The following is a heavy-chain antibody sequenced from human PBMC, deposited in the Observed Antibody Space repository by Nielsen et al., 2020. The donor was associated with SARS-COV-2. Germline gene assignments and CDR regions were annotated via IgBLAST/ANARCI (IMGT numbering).Heavy chain of an antibody. V-gene: IGHV1-69*04. Sequence: SVKVSCKASGGTFSSYAISWVRQAPGQGLEWTGRIIPILGIANYAQKFQGRVTITTDKSTSTAYMELSSLRSEDTAVYYCAREKVTTVRGVTPGFSYWGQGTLVTVSS. D-gene: IGHD3-10*01. CDR2: IIPILGIA. J-gene: IGHJ4*02. CDR3: AREKVTTVRGVTPGFSY. CDR1: GGTFSSYA.